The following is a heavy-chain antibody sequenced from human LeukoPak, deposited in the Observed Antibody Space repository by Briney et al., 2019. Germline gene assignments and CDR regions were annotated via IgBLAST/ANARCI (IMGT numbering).Heavy chain of an antibody. CDR3: ARGRHYGSGSYYPPYYFDY. V-gene: IGHV4-59*01. Sequence: SETLSLTCTVSGGSISSYYWSWIRQPPGKGLEWIGYIYYSGSTNYNPSLKSRVTISVDTSKNQFSLKLSSVTAADTAVYYCARGRHYGSGSYYPPYYFDYWAREPWSPSPQ. J-gene: IGHJ4*02. CDR1: GGSISSYY. D-gene: IGHD3-10*01. CDR2: IYYSGST.